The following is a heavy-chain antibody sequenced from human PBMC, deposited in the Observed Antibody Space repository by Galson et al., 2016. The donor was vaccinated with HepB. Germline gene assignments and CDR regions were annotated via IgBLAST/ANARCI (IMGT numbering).Heavy chain of an antibody. Sequence: SLRLSCAASGFTFNSYGMHWVRQAPGKGLEWVAIIWDDGSSEYYADSVKGRFTISRDNSKNTLFLQMNSLRVEDTAVYFCTRDTPLAAHYFDYWGQGTLVIVSS. J-gene: IGHJ4*02. V-gene: IGHV3-33*01. D-gene: IGHD2-15*01. CDR2: IWDDGSSE. CDR1: GFTFNSYG. CDR3: TRDTPLAAHYFDY.